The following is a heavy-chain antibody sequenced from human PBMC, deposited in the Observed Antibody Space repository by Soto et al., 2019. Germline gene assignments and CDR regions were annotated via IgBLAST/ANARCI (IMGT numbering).Heavy chain of an antibody. J-gene: IGHJ6*02. Sequence: QVQLVQSGAEVKKPGSSVKVSCKASGDTFSSYAISWVRQAPGQGLEWMGGIIPIFGTANYAQKFQGRVTITADESTSTAYMELSSLRSEDTAVYYCARDKMYYYYYGMDVWGQGTTVTVSS. V-gene: IGHV1-69*01. CDR1: GDTFSSYA. CDR3: ARDKMYYYYYGMDV. CDR2: IIPIFGTA.